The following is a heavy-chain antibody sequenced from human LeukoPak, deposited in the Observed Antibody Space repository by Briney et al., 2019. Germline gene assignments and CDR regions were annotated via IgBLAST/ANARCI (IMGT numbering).Heavy chain of an antibody. CDR3: ARGLPATVVTPSCDY. J-gene: IGHJ4*02. D-gene: IGHD4-23*01. CDR2: ISSSGSTI. Sequence: QPGGSLRLSCAASGFTFSSYEMNWVRQAPGKGLEWVSYISSSGSTIYYADSVKGRFTISRDNAKNSLYLQMNSLRAEDTAVYYCARGLPATVVTPSCDYWGQGTLVTVSS. V-gene: IGHV3-48*03. CDR1: GFTFSSYE.